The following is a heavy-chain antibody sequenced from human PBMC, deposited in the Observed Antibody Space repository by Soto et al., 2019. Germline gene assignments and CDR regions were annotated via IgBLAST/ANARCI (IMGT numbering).Heavy chain of an antibody. CDR2: IIPIFGTA. Sequence: ASVKVSCKASGGTFSSYAISWVRQAPGQGLEWMGGIIPIFGTANYAQKFQGRVTITADESTSTAYMELSSLRSEDTAVYYCASIAAAGTNYYYYGMDVWGQGTTVTVSS. CDR3: ASIAAAGTNYYYYGMDV. CDR1: GGTFSSYA. D-gene: IGHD6-13*01. V-gene: IGHV1-69*13. J-gene: IGHJ6*02.